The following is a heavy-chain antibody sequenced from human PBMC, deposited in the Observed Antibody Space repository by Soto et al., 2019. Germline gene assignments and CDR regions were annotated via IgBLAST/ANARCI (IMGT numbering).Heavy chain of an antibody. V-gene: IGHV3-9*01. D-gene: IGHD4-17*01. CDR3: AKCRLRPAYDPLDI. CDR1: GFTFDDYA. J-gene: IGHJ3*02. CDR2: ISWNSGTI. Sequence: GGSLRLSCAASGFTFDDYAMHWVRQVPGKGLEWVSGISWNSGTIDYADPVKGRFTISRDNAKNSLYLQMNSLRPDDTALYYCAKCRLRPAYDPLDIWGQGTMVTVSS.